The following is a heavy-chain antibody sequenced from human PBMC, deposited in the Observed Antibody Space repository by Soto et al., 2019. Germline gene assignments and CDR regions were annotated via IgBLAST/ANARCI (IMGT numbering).Heavy chain of an antibody. CDR1: GGSISSYY. CDR2: IYYSGST. D-gene: IGHD3-3*01. J-gene: IGHJ4*02. Sequence: SETLSLTCTVSGGSISSYYWSWIRQPPGKGLEWIGYIYYSGSTNYNPSLKSRVTISVDTSKNQFSLKLSSVTAADTAVYYCAGASYDFWSGNIVDYWGQGTLVTVSS. V-gene: IGHV4-59*08. CDR3: AGASYDFWSGNIVDY.